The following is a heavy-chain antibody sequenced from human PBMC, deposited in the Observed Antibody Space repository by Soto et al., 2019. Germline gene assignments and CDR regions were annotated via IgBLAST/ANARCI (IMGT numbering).Heavy chain of an antibody. CDR3: ARGDIVATILVY. CDR1: GYTFTSYG. Sequence: ASVKVSCKASGYTFTSYGISWVRQAPGQGLEWMGWISAYNGNTKNAQKFQGRVTMTTDTSTSTAYMELRSLRSDDTAVYYCARGDIVATILVYWGQGTLVTVSS. V-gene: IGHV1-18*01. D-gene: IGHD5-12*01. J-gene: IGHJ4*02. CDR2: ISAYNGNT.